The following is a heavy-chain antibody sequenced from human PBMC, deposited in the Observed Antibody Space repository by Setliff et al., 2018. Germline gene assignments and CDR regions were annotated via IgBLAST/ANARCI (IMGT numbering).Heavy chain of an antibody. CDR1: GFTFTSYA. Sequence: GESLKISCAASGFTFTSYAMRWVRQAPGKGLEWVSSISGGGGSTYYADSVKGRFTISRDNSSNALYLQMNSLRAEDTAIYYCAKGGYSGSHYFDYWGQVTLVTVSS. CDR2: ISGGGGST. D-gene: IGHD1-26*01. V-gene: IGHV3-23*01. J-gene: IGHJ4*02. CDR3: AKGGYSGSHYFDY.